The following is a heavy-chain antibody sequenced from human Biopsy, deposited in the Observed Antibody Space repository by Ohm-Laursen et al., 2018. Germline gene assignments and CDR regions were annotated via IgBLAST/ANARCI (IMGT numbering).Heavy chain of an antibody. V-gene: IGHV1-2*02. CDR3: ALQSVAQMKNFDY. Sequence: ASVKVSCKASGFSFTGYYIHWVRQAPGQGLEWMGWISPKSGGTNYAQKFQGNITMTKNTSMSTAYMEMGRLRSDDTAVYYCALQSVAQMKNFDYWGQGTLVTVSS. J-gene: IGHJ4*02. CDR1: GFSFTGYY. D-gene: IGHD6-19*01. CDR2: ISPKSGGT.